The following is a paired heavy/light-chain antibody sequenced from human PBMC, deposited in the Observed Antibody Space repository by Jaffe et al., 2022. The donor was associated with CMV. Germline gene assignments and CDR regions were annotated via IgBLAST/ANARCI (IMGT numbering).Light chain of an antibody. J-gene: IGKJ2*01. Sequence: IVVTQTPLPSPVTLGQPASISCRSSQSLAHSDGNTYLSWLQQRPGQPPRLLIYKISNRFSGVPDRFSGSGAGTDFTLKISRVEAEDVGVYYCMQATQFPYTIGQGTKLEIK. CDR3: MQATQFPYT. V-gene: IGKV2-24*01. CDR1: QSLAHSDGNTY. CDR2: KIS.
Heavy chain of an antibody. CDR3: ARVWAYHSATDY. CDR2: IDSTSSYI. Sequence: EVHLVESGGGLVKPGESLRLSCAASGFTFNSYNMNWVRQAPGKGLEWVSYIDSTSSYIFYADSVKGRFTISRDNAKNSLYLQMNSLRAEDTAVYYCARVWAYHSATDYWGQGTLVTVSS. J-gene: IGHJ4*02. CDR1: GFTFNSYN. D-gene: IGHD3-16*01. V-gene: IGHV3-21*01.